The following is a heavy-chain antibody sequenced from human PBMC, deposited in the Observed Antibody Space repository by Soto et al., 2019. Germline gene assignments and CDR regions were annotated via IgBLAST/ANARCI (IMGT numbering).Heavy chain of an antibody. CDR1: GFTFSHHS. CDR3: VRGKEAGVWFDP. V-gene: IGHV1-3*04. Sequence: QVRLVQSGAEVTKPGASVQVSCKASGFTFSHHSIHWVRQAPGQRLEWMGWINSDTGYTKYSQKFQARLTIPWDSSAKTAYMELSSLQSEDTAVYYCVRGKEAGVWFDPWGQGTLVTVSS. D-gene: IGHD3-10*01. CDR2: INSDTGYT. J-gene: IGHJ5*02.